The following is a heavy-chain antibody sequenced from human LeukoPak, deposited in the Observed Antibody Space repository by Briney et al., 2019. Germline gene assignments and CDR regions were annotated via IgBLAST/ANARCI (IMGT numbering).Heavy chain of an antibody. D-gene: IGHD7-27*01. V-gene: IGHV3-48*02. CDR1: GFTFSSYS. CDR2: ISGSTSTI. J-gene: IGHJ4*02. CDR3: ARDHNWGLDY. Sequence: GGSLRLSCAACGFTFSSYSINWVRQAPGKGLEGLSYISGSTSTIYYADSVKGRFTISRDNAKNSLYPQMNSLRDEDTAVYFCARDHNWGLDYWGQGTLVTVSS.